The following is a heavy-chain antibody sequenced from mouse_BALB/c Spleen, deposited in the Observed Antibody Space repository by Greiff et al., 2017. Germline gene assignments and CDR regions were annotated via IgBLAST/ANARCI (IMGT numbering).Heavy chain of an antibody. D-gene: IGHD2-1*01. V-gene: IGHV5-6-3*01. Sequence: EVKVVESGGGLVQPGGSLKLSCAASGFTFSSYGMSWVRQTPDKRLELVATINSNGGSTYYPDSVKGRFTISRDNAKNTLYLQMSSLKSEDTAMYYCARDGDGKNAMDYWGQGTSVTVSS. J-gene: IGHJ4*01. CDR1: GFTFSSYG. CDR3: ARDGDGKNAMDY. CDR2: INSNGGST.